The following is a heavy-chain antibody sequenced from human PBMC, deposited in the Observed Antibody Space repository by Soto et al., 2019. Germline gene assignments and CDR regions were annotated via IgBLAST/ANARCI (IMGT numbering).Heavy chain of an antibody. J-gene: IGHJ4*02. CDR1: GYTFTTYA. CDR2: ISAYNGNT. Sequence: QVQLVQSGAELKKPGASVKVSCKASGYTFTTYAISWVRQAPGQGLEWMGWISAYNGNTNYAQNLQGRVTMTTDKSTSTDYMELRSLRSDDTAVYYCTRDGPPFDYWGQGTLVTVSS. V-gene: IGHV1-18*01. CDR3: TRDGPPFDY.